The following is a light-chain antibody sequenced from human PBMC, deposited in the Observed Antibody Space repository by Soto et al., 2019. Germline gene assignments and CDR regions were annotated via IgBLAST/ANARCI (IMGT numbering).Light chain of an antibody. CDR1: QNIDYY. V-gene: IGKV3-11*01. CDR2: DTF. Sequence: IVLTQSPATLSLSPGKSATLSCRASQNIDYYLPWYQQKPGQSPRLVIYDTFKRATGVPVRFRGVGAGTDFTRTISDLEPEDFSFYYCQQRKSWPITFGTGTRVEI. CDR3: QQRKSWPIT. J-gene: IGKJ4*02.